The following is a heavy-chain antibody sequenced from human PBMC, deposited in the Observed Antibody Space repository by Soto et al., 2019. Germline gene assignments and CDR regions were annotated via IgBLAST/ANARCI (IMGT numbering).Heavy chain of an antibody. D-gene: IGHD2-2*01. J-gene: IGHJ5*01. CDR3: TRAPLQICCSSSCHLPVNWSHS. Sequence: ASVKVSCKASGSTFTSYDINWVRQATGQGLEWMGWMNPNSGNTGYAQKFQGRVTMTRNTSIRTAYMELSSLRSEDTAGYYCTRAPLQICCSSSCHLPVNWSHSRGKGPLGTGS. CDR1: GSTFTSYD. CDR2: MNPNSGNT. V-gene: IGHV1-8*01.